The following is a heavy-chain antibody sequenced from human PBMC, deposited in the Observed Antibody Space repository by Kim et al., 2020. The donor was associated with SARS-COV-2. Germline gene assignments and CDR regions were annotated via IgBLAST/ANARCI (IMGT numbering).Heavy chain of an antibody. V-gene: IGHV3-9*01. CDR3: AKDMYGMPVAGTGYFQH. J-gene: IGHJ1*01. CDR2: ISWNSGSI. D-gene: IGHD6-19*01. Sequence: GGSLRLSCAASGFTFDDYAMHWVRQAPGKGLEWVSGISWNSGSIGYADSVKGRFTISRDNAKNSLYLQMNSLRAEDTALYYCAKDMYGMPVAGTGYFQHWGQGTLVTVSS. CDR1: GFTFDDYA.